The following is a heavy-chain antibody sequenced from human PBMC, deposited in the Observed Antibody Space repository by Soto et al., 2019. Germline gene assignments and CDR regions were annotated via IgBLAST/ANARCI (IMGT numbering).Heavy chain of an antibody. CDR2: TYYRSKWYN. CDR1: GDSVSSNSAA. D-gene: IGHD1-26*01. Sequence: PSQTLSLTCVISGDSVSSNSAAWNLIRQSPSRGLEWLGRTYYRSKWYNDYAVSVKSRITINPDASKNQFSLHLNSVTPEDTAVYYCARDGDSSGNHPNWFDPWGQGTLVTVSS. V-gene: IGHV6-1*01. CDR3: ARDGDSSGNHPNWFDP. J-gene: IGHJ5*02.